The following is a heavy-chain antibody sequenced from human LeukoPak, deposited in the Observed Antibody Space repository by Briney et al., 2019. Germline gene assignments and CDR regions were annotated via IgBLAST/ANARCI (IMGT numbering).Heavy chain of an antibody. D-gene: IGHD7-27*01. CDR1: GFTFSGSA. J-gene: IGHJ5*02. V-gene: IGHV3-73*01. CDR2: IRSKANSYAT. CDR3: TRLGTGFDP. Sequence: GGSLRLSCAASGFTFSGSAMHWVRQTSGKGLEWVGRIRSKANSYATAYAASVKGRFTISRDDSKNTAYLQMNSLKTEDTAVYYCTRLGTGFDPWGQGTLVNVSS.